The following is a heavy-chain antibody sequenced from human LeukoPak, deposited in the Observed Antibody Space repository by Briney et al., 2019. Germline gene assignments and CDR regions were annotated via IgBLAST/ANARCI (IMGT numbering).Heavy chain of an antibody. CDR2: INPNSGGT. V-gene: IGHV1-2*02. CDR3: ARGSGSGNFVWFDP. CDR1: GYTFTGYY. J-gene: IGHJ5*02. D-gene: IGHD3-10*01. Sequence: GASVKVSCKASGYTFTGYYMHWVRQAPGQGLEWMGWINPNSGGTNYAQKFQGRVTMTRDTSISTAYMELSRLRSDDTAVYYCARGSGSGNFVWFDPWGQGTLATVSS.